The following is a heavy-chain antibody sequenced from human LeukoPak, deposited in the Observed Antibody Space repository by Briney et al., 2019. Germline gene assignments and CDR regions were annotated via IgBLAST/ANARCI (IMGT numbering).Heavy chain of an antibody. CDR2: IYPNGNT. D-gene: IGHD5-18*01. Sequence: GGSLRLSCAASGFTVSSNYMNWVRQAPGKRLEWVSMIYPNGNTFYTDSVKGRFTISRDNSKNTLDLQMNSLRAEDTAVYYCARRGHGYGSPFDYWGQGTLVTVSS. CDR1: GFTVSSNY. V-gene: IGHV3-66*04. J-gene: IGHJ4*02. CDR3: ARRGHGYGSPFDY.